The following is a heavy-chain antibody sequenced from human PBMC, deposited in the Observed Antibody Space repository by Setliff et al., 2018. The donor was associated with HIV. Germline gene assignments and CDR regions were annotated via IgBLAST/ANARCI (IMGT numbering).Heavy chain of an antibody. V-gene: IGHV3-23*01. Sequence: GGSLRLSCAASGFTFSSCASGWVRQAPGKGLEWVSAISGSGGSTYYADSVKGRFTISSDNSKNTLYLQMNSLRAEDTAVYYCAKDLDIVVVPAAPDAFDIWGQGTMVTVSS. D-gene: IGHD2-2*03. CDR1: GFTFSSCA. J-gene: IGHJ3*02. CDR2: ISGSGGST. CDR3: AKDLDIVVVPAAPDAFDI.